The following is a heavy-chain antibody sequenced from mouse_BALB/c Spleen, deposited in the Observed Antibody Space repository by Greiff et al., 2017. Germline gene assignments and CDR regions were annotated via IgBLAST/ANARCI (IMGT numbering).Heavy chain of an antibody. CDR1: GFTFSSYY. Sequence: EVKLVESGGGLVKLGGSLKLSCAASGFTFSSYYMSWVRQTPEKRLELVAAINSNGGSTYYPDTVKGRFTISRDNAKNTLYLQMSSLKSEDTALYYCARREGSSGFDYWGQGTTLTVSS. V-gene: IGHV5-6-2*01. CDR2: INSNGGST. J-gene: IGHJ2*01. CDR3: ARREGSSGFDY. D-gene: IGHD1-1*01.